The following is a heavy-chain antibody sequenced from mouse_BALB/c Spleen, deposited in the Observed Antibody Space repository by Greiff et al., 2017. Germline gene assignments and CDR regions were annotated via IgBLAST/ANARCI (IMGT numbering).Heavy chain of an antibody. CDR1: GYTFTSYW. V-gene: IGHV1S81*02. CDR2: INPSNGRT. D-gene: IGHD2-3*01. Sequence: VQLQQPGAELVKPGASVKLSCKASGYTFTSYWMHWVKQRPGQGLEWIGEINPSNGRTNYNEKFKSKATLTVDKSSITAYMQLSSLTSEDSAVYYYACSVSIYDGYYDWFAYWGQGTLVTVSA. J-gene: IGHJ3*01. CDR3: ACSVSIYDGYYDWFAY.